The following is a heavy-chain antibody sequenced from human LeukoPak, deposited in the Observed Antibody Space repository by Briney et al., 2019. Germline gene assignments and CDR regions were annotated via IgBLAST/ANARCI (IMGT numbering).Heavy chain of an antibody. D-gene: IGHD4-23*01. CDR1: GFTFSSYA. Sequence: SGGSLRLSCAASGFTFSSYAMSWVRQAPGKVLEWISAITGGGSTYYADSVKGRFTISRDNSKNTLSLQMSSLRAEDTAIYYCAKPYGGNLADGFDIWGQGTMVTVSS. CDR3: AKPYGGNLADGFDI. V-gene: IGHV3-23*01. CDR2: ITGGGST. J-gene: IGHJ3*02.